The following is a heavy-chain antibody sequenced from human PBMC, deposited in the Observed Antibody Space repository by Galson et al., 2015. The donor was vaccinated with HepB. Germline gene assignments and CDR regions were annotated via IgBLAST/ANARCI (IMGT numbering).Heavy chain of an antibody. D-gene: IGHD2-2*01. J-gene: IGHJ4*02. CDR3: VKATRGAFQKYYFDY. Sequence: SLRLSCAASGLTFSDFAMSWVRQAPGKGLEWVSSAGPSGYNTYFADSVKGRFTISRDNSRSTLYLQMNSLRAEDTALYYCVKATRGAFQKYYFDYWGQEILVTVSS. CDR1: GLTFSDFA. CDR2: AGPSGYNT. V-gene: IGHV3-23*01.